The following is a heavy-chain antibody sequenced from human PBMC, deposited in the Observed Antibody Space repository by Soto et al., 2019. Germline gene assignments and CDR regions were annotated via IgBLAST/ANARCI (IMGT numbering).Heavy chain of an antibody. J-gene: IGHJ5*02. Sequence: TGGSLRLSCAASGFTFSSYAMSWVRQAPGKGLEWVSAISGSGGSTYYADSVKGRFTISRDNSKNTLYLQMNSLRAEDTAVYYCAKNEVVLMVYAISWFDPWGQGTLVTVS. CDR1: GFTFSSYA. CDR3: AKNEVVLMVYAISWFDP. D-gene: IGHD2-8*01. V-gene: IGHV3-23*01. CDR2: ISGSGGST.